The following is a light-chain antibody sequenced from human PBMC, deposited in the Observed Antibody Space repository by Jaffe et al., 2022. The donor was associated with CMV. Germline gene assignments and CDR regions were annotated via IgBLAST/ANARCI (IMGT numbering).Light chain of an antibody. CDR3: CSYAGSNTWV. Sequence: QSALTQPASVSGSPGESITISCTGTSSDVGSYNLVSWYQQHPGKAPELMIYEVSKRPSGVSNRFSGSKSGNTASLTISGLQAEDETDYYCCSYAGSNTWVFGGGTKLTVL. J-gene: IGLJ3*02. CDR1: SSDVGSYNL. V-gene: IGLV2-23*02. CDR2: EVS.